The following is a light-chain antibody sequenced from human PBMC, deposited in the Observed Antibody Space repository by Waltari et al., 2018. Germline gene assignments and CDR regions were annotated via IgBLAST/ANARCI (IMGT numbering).Light chain of an antibody. CDR2: KVS. J-gene: IGKJ1*01. CDR3: QQYNSYEWT. Sequence: DIQMTQSPSTLSAYVGDRVTITCRDSESISSWLAWYQQKPGEAPKLLIYKVSNLESGVPSRFSGRGSGTEFTLTISSLQPDDLATYYCQQYNSYEWTFGQGTKVEIK. CDR1: ESISSW. V-gene: IGKV1-5*03.